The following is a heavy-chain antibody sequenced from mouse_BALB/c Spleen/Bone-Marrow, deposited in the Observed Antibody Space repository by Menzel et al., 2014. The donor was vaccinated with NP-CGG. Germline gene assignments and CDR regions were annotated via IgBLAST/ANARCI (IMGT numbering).Heavy chain of an antibody. J-gene: IGHJ4*01. V-gene: IGHV1-4*02. D-gene: IGHD1-1*01. Sequence: QVQLQQSAPELARPGASVKMSCKASGYIFSSYTMHWEKQRPGQGLEWIGSINPSSGYTDYNQTFKDKTILTADKSSSTAYMQLSSLTSEDSAVYYCAKINYGYCALDYWGQGTSVTGSS. CDR3: AKINYGYCALDY. CDR2: INPSSGYT. CDR1: GYIFSSYT.